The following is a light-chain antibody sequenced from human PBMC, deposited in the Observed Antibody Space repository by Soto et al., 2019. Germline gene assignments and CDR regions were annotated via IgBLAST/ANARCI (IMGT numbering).Light chain of an antibody. CDR1: SSDVGGYNY. CDR2: NVS. Sequence: QSALTQPASVSGSPGQSITISCTGTSSDVGGYNYVSWYQQHPGKAPKLMIYNVSNRPSGVSNRFSGSKSGNTASLTISGLQAEDEADYYCSSSTNSNAAVFGGGTQLTVL. V-gene: IGLV2-14*01. J-gene: IGLJ7*01. CDR3: SSSTNSNAAV.